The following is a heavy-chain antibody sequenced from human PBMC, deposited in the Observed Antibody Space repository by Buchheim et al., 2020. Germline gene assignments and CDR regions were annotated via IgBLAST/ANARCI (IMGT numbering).Heavy chain of an antibody. CDR3: ARDLTTYYYYYGMDV. CDR1: GFTFSSYG. Sequence: QVQLVESGGGVVQPGRSLRLSCAASGFTFSSYGMHWVRQAPGKGLEWVAVIWYDGSNKYYADSVKGRFTISRDNSKNTLYLQMNSLRAEDTAVYYCARDLTTYYYYYGMDVWGQGTT. CDR2: IWYDGSNK. J-gene: IGHJ6*02. D-gene: IGHD4-11*01. V-gene: IGHV3-33*01.